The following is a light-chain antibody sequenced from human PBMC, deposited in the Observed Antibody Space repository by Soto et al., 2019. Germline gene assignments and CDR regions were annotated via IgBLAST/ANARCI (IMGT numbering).Light chain of an antibody. Sequence: DIQMTQSPSTLSASVGDRVTITCRASQSISSWLAWYQQKPGKAPRLLIYDASTLESGVPSRFSGSGSGTEFTLTISSLQPDDCATYYCQQYNSYSPSLNFGGGTKVDIK. V-gene: IGKV1-5*01. J-gene: IGKJ4*01. CDR3: QQYNSYSPSLN. CDR2: DAS. CDR1: QSISSW.